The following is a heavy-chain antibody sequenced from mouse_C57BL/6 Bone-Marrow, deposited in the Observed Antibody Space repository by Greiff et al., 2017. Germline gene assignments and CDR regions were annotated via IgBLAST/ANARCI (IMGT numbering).Heavy chain of an antibody. CDR2: ISSGSSST. V-gene: IGHV5-6*01. CDR1: GFTFSSYG. D-gene: IGHD2-4*01. CDR3: ASLSTMITTSYFDY. Sequence: EVMLVESGGDLVKPGGSLKLSCAASGFTFSSYGMSWVRQTPDKRLEWVATISSGSSSTYSPDRVKGRFTISRDNAKNTLYLQMSSLKSEDTAMYYCASLSTMITTSYFDYWGQGTTLTVSS. J-gene: IGHJ2*01.